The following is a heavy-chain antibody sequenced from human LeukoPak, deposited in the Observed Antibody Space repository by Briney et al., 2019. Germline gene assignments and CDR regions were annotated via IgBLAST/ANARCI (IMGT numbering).Heavy chain of an antibody. CDR3: AKQHSSDWNGLAEYFQH. V-gene: IGHV3-66*04. D-gene: IGHD6-19*01. J-gene: IGHJ1*01. CDR2: IYSGGST. CDR1: GFTVSTND. Sequence: GGSLRLSCAASGFTVSTNDMSWVRQAPGKGLDWVSVIYSGGSTYYADSVKGRFTISRDKSKNTLYLRMNSLRAEDTAVYYCAKQHSSDWNGLAEYFQHWGQGTLVTVSS.